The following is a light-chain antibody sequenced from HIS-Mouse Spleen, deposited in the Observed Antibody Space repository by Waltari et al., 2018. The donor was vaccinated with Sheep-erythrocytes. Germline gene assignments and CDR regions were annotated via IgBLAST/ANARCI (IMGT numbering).Light chain of an antibody. V-gene: IGLV4-69*01. CDR1: SGHSSYA. CDR2: LNSDGSH. Sequence: QLVLTQSPSASASLGALVNLTCTLSSGHSSYAIACHQQQPEKAPRYLMKLNSDGSHSKGDGIPDRFSGSSSGAERYLTISSLQSEDEADYYCQTWGTGIQVFGGGTKLTVL. J-gene: IGLJ3*02. CDR3: QTWGTGIQV.